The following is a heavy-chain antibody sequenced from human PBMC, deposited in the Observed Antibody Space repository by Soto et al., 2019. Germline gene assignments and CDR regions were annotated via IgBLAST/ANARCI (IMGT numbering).Heavy chain of an antibody. CDR2: ISYDGSNK. Sequence: PWGSLRLSCAASGFTFSSYAMHWVRQAPGKGLEWVAVISYDGSNKYCADSVKGRFTIYRDNSKNTLYLQMNSLRAEDTAVYYCATERCIQLCKRQHNWFEHWGKGKLVTVSP. CDR1: GFTFSSYA. J-gene: IGHJ5*02. D-gene: IGHD5-18*01. CDR3: ATERCIQLCKRQHNWFEH. V-gene: IGHV3-30-3*01.